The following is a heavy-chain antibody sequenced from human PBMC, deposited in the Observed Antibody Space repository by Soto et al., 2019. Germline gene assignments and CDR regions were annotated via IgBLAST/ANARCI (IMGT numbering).Heavy chain of an antibody. D-gene: IGHD3-10*01. Sequence: GASVKVSCKASGGTFSSYAISWVRQAPGQGLEWMGGIIPIFGTANYAQKFQGRVTITADESTSTAYMELSSLRSEDTAVYYCARSSESGGYYYYGMDVWGQGTTVTVSS. CDR2: IIPIFGTA. CDR3: ARSSESGGYYYYGMDV. V-gene: IGHV1-69*13. J-gene: IGHJ6*02. CDR1: GGTFSSYA.